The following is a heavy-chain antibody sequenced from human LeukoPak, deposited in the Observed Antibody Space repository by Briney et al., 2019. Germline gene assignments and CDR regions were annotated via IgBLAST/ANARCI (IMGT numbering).Heavy chain of an antibody. D-gene: IGHD3-3*01. Sequence: GGSLRLSCAASGFTFSSYAMSWVRQAPGKGLDWVSAISGSGGSTYYADSVEGRFTISRDNSKNTLHLQMNSLRAEDTAVYYCARDLGWAVTNAFDIWGQGTMVTVSS. CDR3: ARDLGWAVTNAFDI. V-gene: IGHV3-23*01. J-gene: IGHJ3*02. CDR1: GFTFSSYA. CDR2: ISGSGGST.